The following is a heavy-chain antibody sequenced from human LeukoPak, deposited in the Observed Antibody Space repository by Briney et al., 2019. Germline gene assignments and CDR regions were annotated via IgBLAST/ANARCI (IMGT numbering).Heavy chain of an antibody. D-gene: IGHD3-3*02. J-gene: IGHJ4*02. CDR3: ARRPINCIIANCYVDY. V-gene: IGHV1-2*02. CDR1: VYTFTNCY. Sequence: GASVKVSCKASVYTFTNCYIHWVRQAPGQGLEWMGWMNPNSGDTSYAREFQDRVTMTRDTSLNTAYMELSRLRSDDAAVYFCARRPINCIIANCYVDYWGQGTLVTVSS. CDR2: MNPNSGDT.